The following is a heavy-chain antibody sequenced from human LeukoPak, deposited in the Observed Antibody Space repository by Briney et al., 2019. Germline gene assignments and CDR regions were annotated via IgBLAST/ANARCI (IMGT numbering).Heavy chain of an antibody. CDR2: IYYSGST. D-gene: IGHD3-10*01. V-gene: IGHV4-59*01. CDR3: ARGDGSGSYYNAPYYYYYGMDV. Sequence: SETLSLTCTVSGGSISSYYWSWIRQPPGKGLEWSGYIYYSGSTNYNPSLKSRVTISVDTSKNQFSLKLSSVTAADTAVYYCARGDGSGSYYNAPYYYYYGMDVWGQGTTVTVSS. J-gene: IGHJ6*02. CDR1: GGSISSYY.